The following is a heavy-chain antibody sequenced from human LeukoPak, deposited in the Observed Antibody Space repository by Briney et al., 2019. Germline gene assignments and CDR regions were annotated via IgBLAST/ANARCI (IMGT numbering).Heavy chain of an antibody. Sequence: GGSLRLSCAASGFTFSSYSMNWVRQAPGKGLEWVSSISSSSSYIYYADSVKGRFTISRDNAKNSLYLQMNSLRAEDPAVYYCARRIVATKHFDYWGQGTLVTVSS. D-gene: IGHD5-12*01. V-gene: IGHV3-21*01. CDR2: ISSSSSYI. CDR3: ARRIVATKHFDY. CDR1: GFTFSSYS. J-gene: IGHJ4*02.